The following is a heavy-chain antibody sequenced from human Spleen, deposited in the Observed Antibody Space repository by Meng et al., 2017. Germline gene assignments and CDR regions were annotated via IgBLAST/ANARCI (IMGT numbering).Heavy chain of an antibody. D-gene: IGHD4-23*01. CDR1: GGSISSYY. V-gene: IGHV4-59*01. CDR3: ARTYGGNTIDAFDI. Sequence: SETLSLTCTVSGGSISSYYWSWIRQPPGKGLEWIGYIYYSGSTNYNPSLKSRVTISVDTSKNQFSLKLSSVTAADTAVYYCARTYGGNTIDAFDIWGQGTMVTVSS. J-gene: IGHJ3*02. CDR2: IYYSGST.